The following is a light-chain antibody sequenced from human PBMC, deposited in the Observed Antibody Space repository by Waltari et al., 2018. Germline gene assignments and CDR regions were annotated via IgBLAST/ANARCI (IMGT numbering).Light chain of an antibody. CDR1: SNNVGHQR. V-gene: IGLV10-54*01. J-gene: IGLJ2*01. Sequence: QAGLTQPPSVSKGLRQTATLTCTGNSNNVGHQRPAWLQQHQGHPPKLLSYRDFNRPSGFSERFSASRSGNTASLTISGLQPEDEADYYCSTWDSSVSAVVFGGGTKLTVL. CDR3: STWDSSVSAVV. CDR2: RDF.